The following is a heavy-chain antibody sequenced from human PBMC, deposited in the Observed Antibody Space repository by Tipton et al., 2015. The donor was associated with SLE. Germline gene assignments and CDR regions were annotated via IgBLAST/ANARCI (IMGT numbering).Heavy chain of an antibody. J-gene: IGHJ4*02. CDR2: SDHTGNT. Sequence: TLSLTCAVYGGSFRGYYWTWIRQSPEKGLEWIGESDHTGNTNYNPSPKSRVTISVDTSKNQFSLKLNSVTAADTAVYYCARHRRITLLRGLILPYWGQGTLVTVSS. CDR3: ARHRRITLLRGLILPY. CDR1: GGSFRGYY. V-gene: IGHV4-34*01. D-gene: IGHD3-10*01.